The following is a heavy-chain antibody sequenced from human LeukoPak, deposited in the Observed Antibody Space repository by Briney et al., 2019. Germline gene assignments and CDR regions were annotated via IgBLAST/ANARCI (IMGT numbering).Heavy chain of an antibody. CDR1: GFTFSSYA. V-gene: IGHV3-23*01. Sequence: GGSLRLSCAASGFTFSSYAMSWVRQAPGKGLEWVSAISGSGGSTYYADSVKGRFTISRDNSKNTLYLQMNSLRAEDMAVYYCAKTGDYRDYFDYWGQGTLVTVSS. CDR3: AKTGDYRDYFDY. D-gene: IGHD7-27*01. J-gene: IGHJ4*02. CDR2: ISGSGGST.